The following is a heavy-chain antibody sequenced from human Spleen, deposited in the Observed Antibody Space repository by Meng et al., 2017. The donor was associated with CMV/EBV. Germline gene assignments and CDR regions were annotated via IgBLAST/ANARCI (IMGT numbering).Heavy chain of an antibody. CDR2: IVPMFGTK. J-gene: IGHJ6*02. CDR3: ARGKTGTRGAQRFVFGLTRDVHYFYYGMDV. D-gene: IGHD1-7*01. V-gene: IGHV1-69*05. CDR1: GGTFSTYG. Sequence: SVKVSCKASGGTFSTYGISWVRQAPGQGLEWMGGIVPMFGTKNYAQKFQGRVTITTDESTSTAYMELSSLRSDDTAVYYCARGKTGTRGAQRFVFGLTRDVHYFYYGMDVWGQGSSVTVSS.